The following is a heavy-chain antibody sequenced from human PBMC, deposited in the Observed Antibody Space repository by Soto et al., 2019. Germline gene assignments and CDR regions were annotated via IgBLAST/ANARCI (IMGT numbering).Heavy chain of an antibody. J-gene: IGHJ6*02. D-gene: IGHD3-22*01. CDR1: GGSIRSYY. V-gene: IGHV4-59*01. CDR3: ARDHYDSSGYSYYGMDV. Sequence: SETLSLTCTVSGGSIRSYYWSWIRQPPGKGLEWIGYIYYSGSTNYNPSLKSRVTISVDTSKNQFSLKLSSVTAADTAVYFCARDHYDSSGYSYYGMDVWGQGTTVTVSS. CDR2: IYYSGST.